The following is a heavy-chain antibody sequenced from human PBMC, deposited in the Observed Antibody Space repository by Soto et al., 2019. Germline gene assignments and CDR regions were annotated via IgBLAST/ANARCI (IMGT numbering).Heavy chain of an antibody. CDR1: GGSISSYY. CDR2: IYTSGST. CDR3: ARCYGPGWYYYYGMDV. J-gene: IGHJ6*02. V-gene: IGHV4-4*07. Sequence: QVQLQESGPGLVKPSETLSLTCTVSGGSISSYYWSWIRQPAGKGLEWIGRIYTSGSTNYNPSLRSRVTMSVDTSKHQFSPKLSSVTAADTAVYYCARCYGPGWYYYYGMDVWGQGTTVTVSS. D-gene: IGHD5-18*01.